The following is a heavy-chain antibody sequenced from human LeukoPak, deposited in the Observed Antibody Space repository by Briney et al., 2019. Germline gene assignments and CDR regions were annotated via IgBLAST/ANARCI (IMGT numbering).Heavy chain of an antibody. CDR2: ISGSGANT. J-gene: IGHJ4*02. V-gene: IGHV3-23*01. D-gene: IGHD4-17*01. Sequence: GGSQRLSCAASGFTFSSYAMSWVRQAPGKGLEWVSVISGSGANTYYADSVKGRFTISRDNSKNTLYLQMNSLRAEDTAVFFCAKSLTTVKRGNLDSWGQGTLVTVSS. CDR1: GFTFSSYA. CDR3: AKSLTTVKRGNLDS.